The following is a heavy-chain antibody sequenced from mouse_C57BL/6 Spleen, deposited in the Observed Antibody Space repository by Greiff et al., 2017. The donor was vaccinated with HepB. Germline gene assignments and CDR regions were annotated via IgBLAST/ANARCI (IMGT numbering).Heavy chain of an antibody. D-gene: IGHD2-5*01. CDR3: ARDGGYSNYVWYFDV. CDR2: INYDGSST. J-gene: IGHJ1*03. Sequence: EVHLVESEGGLVQPGSSMKLSCTASGFTFSDYYMAWVRQVPEKGLEWVANINYDGSSTYYLDSLKSRFIISRDNAKNILYLQMSSLKSEDTATYYCARDGGYSNYVWYFDVWGTGTTVTVSS. V-gene: IGHV5-16*01. CDR1: GFTFSDYY.